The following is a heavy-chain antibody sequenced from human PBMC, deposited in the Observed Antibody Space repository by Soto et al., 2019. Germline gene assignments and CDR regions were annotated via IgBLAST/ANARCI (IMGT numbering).Heavy chain of an antibody. CDR3: ARGRYCLTGRCFPNWFDS. Sequence: SETLSLTCSVSGDSISNLDYFWAWIRQPPGEALEYIGYIYKSATTYYNPSFESRVAISVDTSKSQFSLNVTSVTAADTAVYFCARGRYCLTGRCFPNWFDSWGQGALVTVSS. CDR2: IYKSATT. J-gene: IGHJ5*01. CDR1: GDSISNLDYF. D-gene: IGHD7-27*01. V-gene: IGHV4-30-4*01.